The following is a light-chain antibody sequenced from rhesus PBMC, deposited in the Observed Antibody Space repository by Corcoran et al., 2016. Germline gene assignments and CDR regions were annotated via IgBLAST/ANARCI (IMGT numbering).Light chain of an antibody. CDR3: LQHSTYPYT. Sequence: DIQMTQSPSSLSASVGDTVTITCRASQGIRSYINWFQRKPGKAPKILIYDASTLESGVPSRFSGSGSGTDFTLTVSSLQPEDFATYYCLQHSTYPYTFGPGTKVEIQ. CDR1: QGIRSY. CDR2: DAS. J-gene: IGKJ2*01. V-gene: IGKV1-28*03.